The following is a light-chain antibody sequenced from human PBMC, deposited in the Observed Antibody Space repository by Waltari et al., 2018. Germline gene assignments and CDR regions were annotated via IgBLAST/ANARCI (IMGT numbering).Light chain of an antibody. CDR2: KTS. CDR1: QSISDW. J-gene: IGKJ1*01. V-gene: IGKV1-5*03. CDR3: QHYNSYSPWT. Sequence: DIQMTQSPSTLSASVGDRVTITCRASQSISDWLAWYQQKPGKDPELLIYKTSILESGVPSRFSGSGSGTEFTLTITSLQPDDFATYFCQHYNSYSPWTFGQGTKVEIK.